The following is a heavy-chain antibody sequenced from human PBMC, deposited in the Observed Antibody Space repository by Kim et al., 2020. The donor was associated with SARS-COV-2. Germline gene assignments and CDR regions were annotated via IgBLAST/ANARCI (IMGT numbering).Heavy chain of an antibody. V-gene: IGHV1-46*01. Sequence: ASVKVSCKASGYTFTSYYMHWVRQAPGQGLEWMGIINPSGGSTSYAQKFQGRVTMTRDTSTSTVYMELSSLRSEDTAVYYCARAPMVRGVIDNWFDPWGQGTLVTVSS. J-gene: IGHJ5*02. D-gene: IGHD3-10*01. CDR1: GYTFTSYY. CDR3: ARAPMVRGVIDNWFDP. CDR2: INPSGGST.